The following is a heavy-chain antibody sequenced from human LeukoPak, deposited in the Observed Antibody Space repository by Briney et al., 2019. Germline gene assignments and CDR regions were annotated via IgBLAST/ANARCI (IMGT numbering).Heavy chain of an antibody. D-gene: IGHD2-2*02. CDR1: GYSCTSEW. CDR3: ARTQLGYCSSTSCYTGYYCGMDV. Sequence: GASVKVSCKGCGYSCTSEWIWGVREIPGKGLEWMGIIYPGDSDTRYSPSFQGQVTISADKSISTAYLQWSSLKASDTAMYYCARTQLGYCSSTSCYTGYYCGMDVWGQGTTVTVSS. V-gene: IGHV5-51*01. CDR2: IYPGDSDT. J-gene: IGHJ6*02.